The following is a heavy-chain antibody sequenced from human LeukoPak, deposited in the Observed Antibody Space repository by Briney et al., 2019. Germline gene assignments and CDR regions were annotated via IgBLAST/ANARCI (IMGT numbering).Heavy chain of an antibody. J-gene: IGHJ6*02. CDR2: INSDGSST. V-gene: IGHV3-74*01. CDR3: ARETGSGYGMDV. D-gene: IGHD3-10*01. Sequence: GGSLRLSCAASGFTFSSYWMHWVRQAPGKGLVWVSRINSDGSSTSYADSVKGRFTISRDNAKNTLCLQMNSLSAEDTAVYYCARETGSGYGMDVWGQGTTVTVSS. CDR1: GFTFSSYW.